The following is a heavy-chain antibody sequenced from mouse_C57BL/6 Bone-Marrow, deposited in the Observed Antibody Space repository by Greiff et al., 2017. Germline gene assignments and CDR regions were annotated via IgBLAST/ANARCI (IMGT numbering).Heavy chain of an antibody. CDR3: AREGVDWYFDV. V-gene: IGHV1-42*01. CDR2: INPSTGGT. CDR1: GYSFTGYY. D-gene: IGHD1-1*01. Sequence: EVKLQESGPELVKPGASVKISCKASGYSFTGYYMNWVKQSPEKSLEWIGEINPSTGGTTSNQKFKAKATLTVDKSSSTAYMQLKSLTSEDSAVYYCAREGVDWYFDVWGTGTTVTVSS. J-gene: IGHJ1*03.